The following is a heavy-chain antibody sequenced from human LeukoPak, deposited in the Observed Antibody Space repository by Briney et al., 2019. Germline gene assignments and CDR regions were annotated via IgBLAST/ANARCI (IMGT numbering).Heavy chain of an antibody. CDR3: AREPIAAAGTDY. Sequence: GGFLRLSCVASGFTFSSYAMHWVRQAPGKGLEWVAVISYDGSNKYYADSVKGRFTISRDNSKNTLYLQMNSLRAEDTAVYYCAREPIAAAGTDYWGQGTLVTVSS. J-gene: IGHJ4*02. CDR1: GFTFSSYA. CDR2: ISYDGSNK. D-gene: IGHD6-13*01. V-gene: IGHV3-30*01.